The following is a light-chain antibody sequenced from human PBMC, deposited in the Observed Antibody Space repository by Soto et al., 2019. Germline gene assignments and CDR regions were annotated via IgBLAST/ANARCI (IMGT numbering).Light chain of an antibody. V-gene: IGLV2-8*01. CDR1: SSDVGGYNH. Sequence: QSALTQPASVSGSPGQSITISCTGTSSDVGGYNHVSWYQHHPGKAPKLIIFEVIKRPSGVPDRFSGSKSGDTASLTVSGLQPEDEADYYCSSYAGSNNLGLFGGGTKVTVL. CDR3: SSYAGSNNLGL. J-gene: IGLJ2*01. CDR2: EVI.